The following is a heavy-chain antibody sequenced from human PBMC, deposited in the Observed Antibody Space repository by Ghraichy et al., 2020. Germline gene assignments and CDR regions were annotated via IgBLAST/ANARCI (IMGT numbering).Heavy chain of an antibody. J-gene: IGHJ5*02. V-gene: IGHV4-39*01. CDR3: ASHAGSGSYYNWFAP. D-gene: IGHD3-10*01. Sequence: SETLSLTCTVSGGSISSSSYYWGWIRQPPGKGLEWIGSIYYSGSTYYNPSLKSRVTISVDTSKNQFSLKLSSVTAADTAVYYCASHAGSGSYYNWFAPWGQGTLVTVSS. CDR1: GGSISSSSYY. CDR2: IYYSGST.